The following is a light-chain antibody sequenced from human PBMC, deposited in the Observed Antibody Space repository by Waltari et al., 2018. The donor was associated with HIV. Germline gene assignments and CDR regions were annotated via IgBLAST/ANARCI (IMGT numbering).Light chain of an antibody. V-gene: IGLV2-14*01. CDR3: GSYTSSSTIFDV. CDR1: SSDVGGYNY. Sequence: QSALTQPASVSGSPGQSITISCTGTSSDVGGYNYVSWYQQHPGKAPKLMTYEVSNRPSGVSNRFSGSKYGNTASVNISGVQAEDEDEYYCGSYTSSSTIFDVFGTGTKVTVL. J-gene: IGLJ1*01. CDR2: EVS.